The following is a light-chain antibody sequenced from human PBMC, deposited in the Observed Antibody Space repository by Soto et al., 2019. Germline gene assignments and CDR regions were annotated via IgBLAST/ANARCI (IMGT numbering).Light chain of an antibody. CDR3: SSYAGSNIVV. CDR2: DVS. CDR1: RSDVGGYNY. V-gene: IGLV2-8*01. Sequence: QSALTQPPSASGSPGQSVTISCTGSRSDVGGYNYVSWYQQHPGKAPKLMIYDVSKRPSGVPDRFSGSKSGNTASLTVSGLQAEDEADYYCSSYAGSNIVVFGGGTKLTVL. J-gene: IGLJ2*01.